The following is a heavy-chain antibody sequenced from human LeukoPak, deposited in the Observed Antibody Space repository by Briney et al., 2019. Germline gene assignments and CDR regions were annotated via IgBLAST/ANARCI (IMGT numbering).Heavy chain of an antibody. Sequence: GGSLRLSCAASGFSFDDYAMHWVRQAPGKGLEWVSGISWNSGSIGYADSVKGRFTISRDNAKNSLYLQMNSLRAEDTALYYCARRGTAAGLPFDYWGQGTLVTVSS. D-gene: IGHD6-13*01. CDR2: ISWNSGSI. CDR1: GFSFDDYA. V-gene: IGHV3-9*01. J-gene: IGHJ4*02. CDR3: ARRGTAAGLPFDY.